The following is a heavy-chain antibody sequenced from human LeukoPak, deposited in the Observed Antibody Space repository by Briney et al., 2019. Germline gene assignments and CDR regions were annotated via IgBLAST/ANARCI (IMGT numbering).Heavy chain of an antibody. Sequence: ASVKVSCKASGYTFTGYYMYWVRQAPGQGLEWMGWINPNSGGTNYAQKFQGWVTMTRDTSISTAYMELSRLRSDDTAVYYCARGGDYYGSGSSFDYWGQGTLVTVSS. CDR2: INPNSGGT. D-gene: IGHD3-10*01. J-gene: IGHJ4*02. CDR3: ARGGDYYGSGSSFDY. V-gene: IGHV1-2*04. CDR1: GYTFTGYY.